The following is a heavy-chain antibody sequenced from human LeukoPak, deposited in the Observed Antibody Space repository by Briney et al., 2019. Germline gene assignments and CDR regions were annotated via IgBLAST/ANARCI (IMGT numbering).Heavy chain of an antibody. J-gene: IGHJ5*02. V-gene: IGHV3-30*02. Sequence: GGSLRLSCAASGFTFNTYGMHWVRQAPGKGLERVAFIQYDGSIKYYGDSVKGRFTISRDNSKNTLYLQMNSPRAEDTALYYCAKDSGSGWYEAHFDPWGQGTLVTVSS. CDR2: IQYDGSIK. CDR3: AKDSGSGWYEAHFDP. D-gene: IGHD6-19*01. CDR1: GFTFNTYG.